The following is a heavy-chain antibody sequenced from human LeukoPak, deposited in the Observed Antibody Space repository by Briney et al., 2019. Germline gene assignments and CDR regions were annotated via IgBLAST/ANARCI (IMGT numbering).Heavy chain of an antibody. CDR1: GFTFSNAW. CDR2: IDSGLRT. J-gene: IGHJ6*02. Sequence: PGGSLRLSCAASGFTFSNAWMSWVRQAPGKGLEWVSAIDSGLRTSYADSVKGRFTISRDKSNNTLNLQMNSLRPEDTAVYYCARSRAYYDSLYGMDVWGQGTTVTVSS. V-gene: IGHV3-66*01. CDR3: ARSRAYYDSLYGMDV. D-gene: IGHD3-3*01.